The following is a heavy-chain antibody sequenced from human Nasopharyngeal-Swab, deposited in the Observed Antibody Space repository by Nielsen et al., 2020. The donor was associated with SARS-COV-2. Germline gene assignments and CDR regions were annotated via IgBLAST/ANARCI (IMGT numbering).Heavy chain of an antibody. CDR2: IYAGDSDT. CDR1: GYSFTSYW. CDR3: ARRKFQLLSGYYYYYMDV. V-gene: IGHV5-51*01. D-gene: IGHD2-2*01. J-gene: IGHJ6*03. Sequence: GESLKISCKGSGYSFTSYWIGWVRQMPGKGLEWMGIIYAGDSDTRYSPSFQGQVTISVDKSIKTAYLQWSSLKASDTAMYFCARRKFQLLSGYYYYYMDVWGQGTTVTVSS.